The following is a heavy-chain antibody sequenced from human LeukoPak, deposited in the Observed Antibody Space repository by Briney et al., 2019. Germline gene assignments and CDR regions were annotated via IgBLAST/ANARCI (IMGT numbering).Heavy chain of an antibody. J-gene: IGHJ6*03. Sequence: GGSLRLSCAASGFTFSSYGMSWVRQAPGKGLEWVSAISGSGGSTYYADSVKGRFTISRDNSKNTLYLQMNSLRAEDTAVYYCAKLGGGYYYMDVWGKGTTVTISS. D-gene: IGHD3-10*01. V-gene: IGHV3-23*01. CDR2: ISGSGGST. CDR3: AKLGGGYYYMDV. CDR1: GFTFSSYG.